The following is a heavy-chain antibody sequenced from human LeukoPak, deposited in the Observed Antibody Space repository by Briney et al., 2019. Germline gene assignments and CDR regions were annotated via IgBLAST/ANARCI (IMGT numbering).Heavy chain of an antibody. CDR3: ARVTVTEKNYYYLYMDV. V-gene: IGHV4-59*08. J-gene: IGHJ6*03. Sequence: PSETLSLTCTVSGGSIGTYYWTWIRQPPGKRLEWIGYIYYSGSTYYSPSLKSRVTISLDTSKNQFSLKLSSVTAADTAVYYCARVTVTEKNYYYLYMDVWGKGTTVTVSS. CDR1: GGSIGTYY. CDR2: IYYSGST. D-gene: IGHD4-11*01.